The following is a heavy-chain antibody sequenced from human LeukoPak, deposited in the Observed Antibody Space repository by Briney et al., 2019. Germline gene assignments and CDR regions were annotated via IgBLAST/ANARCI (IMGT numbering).Heavy chain of an antibody. CDR2: ISVYNGDT. V-gene: IGHV1-18*01. CDR3: AREPKYYYGSGRPRFDY. Sequence: ASVKVSCKASGYTFTNFGISWVRQAPGQGLEWLGWISVYNGDTNFAQKLQGRFTMTTDTFTTTAYMELRNLRSDDTAVYYCAREPKYYYGSGRPRFDYWGQGTLVTVSS. D-gene: IGHD3-10*01. J-gene: IGHJ4*02. CDR1: GYTFTNFG.